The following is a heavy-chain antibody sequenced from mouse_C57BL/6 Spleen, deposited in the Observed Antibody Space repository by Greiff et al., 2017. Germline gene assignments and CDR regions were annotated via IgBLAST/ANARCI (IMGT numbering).Heavy chain of an antibody. CDR3: ARPIYYYGSSYENAMDY. Sequence: VQLQQSGPELVKPGASVKISCKASGYTFTDYYMNWVKQSHGKSLEWIGDINPNNGGTSYNQKFKGKATLTVDKSSSTAYMELRSLTSEDSAVYYCARPIYYYGSSYENAMDYWGQGTSVTVSS. D-gene: IGHD1-1*01. CDR1: GYTFTDYY. V-gene: IGHV1-26*01. CDR2: INPNNGGT. J-gene: IGHJ4*01.